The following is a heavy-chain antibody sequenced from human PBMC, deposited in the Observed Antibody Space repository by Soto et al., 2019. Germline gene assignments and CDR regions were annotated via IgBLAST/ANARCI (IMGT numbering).Heavy chain of an antibody. J-gene: IGHJ3*02. CDR3: AASVSDVLGYYYTVTEGFDI. Sequence: QVQLVQSGAEVKKPGSSVKVTCKAYGGTFSSFAVNWVRQAPGRGLEWMGGLIPMFATAKYEQKFEGRVTMIADDSPSRTYTDLSSLRSEDTAVYYCAASVSDVLGYYYTVTEGFDIWGHGTMVTVSS. CDR2: LIPMFATA. D-gene: IGHD3-3*01. V-gene: IGHV1-69*19. CDR1: GGTFSSFA.